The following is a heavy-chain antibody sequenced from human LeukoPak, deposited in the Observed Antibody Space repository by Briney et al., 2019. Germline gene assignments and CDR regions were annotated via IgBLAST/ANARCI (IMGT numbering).Heavy chain of an antibody. CDR3: SRSSWYLGLWFDP. CDR2: INHSGST. Sequence: SETLSLTCDVYGGSFSGYYWSWIRQPPGKGLEWIGEINHSGSTNYNPSLKSRVTISVDTSKNQFSLKLSSVTAADTAVYYCSRSSWYLGLWFDPWGQGTLVTVSS. D-gene: IGHD6-13*01. CDR1: GGSFSGYY. V-gene: IGHV4-34*01. J-gene: IGHJ5*02.